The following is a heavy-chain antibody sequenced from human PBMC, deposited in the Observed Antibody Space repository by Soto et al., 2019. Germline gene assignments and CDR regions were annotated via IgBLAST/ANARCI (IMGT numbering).Heavy chain of an antibody. J-gene: IGHJ4*02. D-gene: IGHD6-13*01. CDR2: IDPSDSYT. V-gene: IGHV5-10-1*01. CDR3: ARHVSPAAGNRPFDY. Sequence: GESLKISCKGSGYSLTSYWISWVRQMPGKGLEWMGRIDPSDSYTSYSPSFQGHVTISADKSISTAYLQWSSLKASDTAMYYCARHVSPAAGNRPFDYWGQGTLVTVSS. CDR1: GYSLTSYW.